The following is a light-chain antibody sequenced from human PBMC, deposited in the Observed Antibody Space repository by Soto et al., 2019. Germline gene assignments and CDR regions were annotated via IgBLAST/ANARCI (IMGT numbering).Light chain of an antibody. CDR2: DNT. Sequence: QSVLTQPPSVAGAPGQRGTISFTGSRSNIGAGYAVHWYQQLPGTAPKLLIYDNTNRPSGVPDRFSASESGTSASLAITGLQSEDEADYYCQSYDTSLSASVFGGGTKLTVL. CDR3: QSYDTSLSASV. CDR1: RSNIGAGYA. V-gene: IGLV1-40*01. J-gene: IGLJ3*02.